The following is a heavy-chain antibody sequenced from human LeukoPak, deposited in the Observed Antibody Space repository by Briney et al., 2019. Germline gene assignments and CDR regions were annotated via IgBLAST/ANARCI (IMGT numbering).Heavy chain of an antibody. CDR3: ARGTRRLPTVYYYYYMDV. D-gene: IGHD6-25*01. CDR2: INHSGST. V-gene: IGHV4-34*01. Sequence: PSETLSLTCAVYGGSFSGYYWSWIRQPPWKGLEWIGEINHSGSTNYNPSLKSRVTISVDTSKNQFSLKLSSVTAAATAVYYCARGTRRLPTVYYYYYMDVWGKGTTVTVSS. J-gene: IGHJ6*03. CDR1: GGSFSGYY.